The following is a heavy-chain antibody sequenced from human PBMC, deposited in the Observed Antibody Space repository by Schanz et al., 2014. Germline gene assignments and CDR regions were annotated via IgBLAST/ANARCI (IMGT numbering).Heavy chain of an antibody. V-gene: IGHV3-11*06. J-gene: IGHJ4*02. D-gene: IGHD3-10*01. CDR3: ARGVRVRGIIIDY. CDR1: GFTFSDYY. CDR2: NTSTSRYI. Sequence: QVQLVESGGGLVKPGGSLRLSCTASGFTFSDYYMTWIRQAPGKGLEWVSSNTSTSRYIYYADSLKGRFTISRDNAKNSVYLQMNSLRAEDTAEYYCARGVRVRGIIIDYWGPGTLVTVSS.